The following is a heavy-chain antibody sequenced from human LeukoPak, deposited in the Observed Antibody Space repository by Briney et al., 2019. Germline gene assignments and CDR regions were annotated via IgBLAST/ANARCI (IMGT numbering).Heavy chain of an antibody. J-gene: IGHJ4*02. CDR2: TYYRGST. CDR3: STVNY. V-gene: IGHV4-30-4*03. Sequence: SETLSLTRTVSGGSISSDDYYWSWIRQPPGKGLEWIGYTYYRGSTYYNPSLKSRVIISVVTSKNQFSLRLTSMTAADTAMYYCSTVNYWGQGTLVTVSS. D-gene: IGHD4-17*01. CDR1: GGSISSDDYY.